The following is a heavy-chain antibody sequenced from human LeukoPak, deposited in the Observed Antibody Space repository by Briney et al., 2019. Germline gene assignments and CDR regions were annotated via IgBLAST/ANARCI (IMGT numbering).Heavy chain of an antibody. J-gene: IGHJ4*02. D-gene: IGHD4-17*01. CDR1: GGSISSYY. V-gene: IGHV4-59*08. CDR3: ARHSDGHHFDY. Sequence: PSETLSLTCTVSGGSISSYYWSWIRQPPGKGLEWIGYIYYSGSTNYNPSLKSRVTISVDTSKNQFSLKLSSVTAADTAVYYCARHSDGHHFDYWGQGTLVTVSS. CDR2: IYYSGST.